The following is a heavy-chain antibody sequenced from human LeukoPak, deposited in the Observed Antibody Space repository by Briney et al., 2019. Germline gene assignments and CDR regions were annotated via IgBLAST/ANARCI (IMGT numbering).Heavy chain of an antibody. CDR1: GGTFSSYA. CDR2: IIPIFGIA. CDR3: ARSPDLRYFDWGHVYYFDY. V-gene: IGHV1-69*10. J-gene: IGHJ4*02. D-gene: IGHD3-9*01. Sequence: SVKVSCKVSGGTFSSYAISWVRQAPGRGLEWMGRIIPIFGIANYAQKFQGRVTITADKSTSTAYMELSSLRSEDTAVYYCARSPDLRYFDWGHVYYFDYWGQGTLVTVSS.